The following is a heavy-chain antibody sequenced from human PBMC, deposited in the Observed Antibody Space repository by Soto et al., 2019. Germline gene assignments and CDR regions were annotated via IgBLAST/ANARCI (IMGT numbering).Heavy chain of an antibody. V-gene: IGHV3-21*04. Sequence: RLSCAASGFTFSSYSMNWVRQAPGKGLEWVSSISSSSSYIYYADSVKGRFTISRDNSKNTLYLQMNSLRAEDTAVYYCARNYYDSGGGFDYWGQGTLVTVSS. CDR2: ISSSSSYI. CDR3: ARNYYDSGGGFDY. D-gene: IGHD3-22*01. CDR1: GFTFSSYS. J-gene: IGHJ4*02.